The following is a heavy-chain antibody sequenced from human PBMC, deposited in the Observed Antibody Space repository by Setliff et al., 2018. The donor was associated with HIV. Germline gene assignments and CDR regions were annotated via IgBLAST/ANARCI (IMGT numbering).Heavy chain of an antibody. CDR1: GFTFGSYY. CDR3: ARGNQQLVFDY. J-gene: IGHJ4*02. Sequence: GGSLRLSCAASGFTFGSYYMSWIRQSPGKGLEWVSSISDSGSTIYYADSVKGRFTISRDNAKNSLFLQMNSLRAEDTAVYYCARGNQQLVFDYWGRGTLVTVSS. CDR2: ISDSGSTI. V-gene: IGHV3-11*04. D-gene: IGHD6-13*01.